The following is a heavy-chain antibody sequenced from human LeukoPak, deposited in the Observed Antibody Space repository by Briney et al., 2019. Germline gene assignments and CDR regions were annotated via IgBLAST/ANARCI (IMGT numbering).Heavy chain of an antibody. CDR2: VFHGGDT. Sequence: SQTLSLTCAVSGGSITNGDYSWSWIRQPPGKGLECIGYVFHGGDTYYEPSPKSRVTISLDRSKNQFSLKLTSVTAADTAMYYCARGVPGFYAFDIWGQGTMVTVSS. CDR3: ARGVPGFYAFDI. V-gene: IGHV4-30-2*01. J-gene: IGHJ3*02. CDR1: GGSITNGDYS.